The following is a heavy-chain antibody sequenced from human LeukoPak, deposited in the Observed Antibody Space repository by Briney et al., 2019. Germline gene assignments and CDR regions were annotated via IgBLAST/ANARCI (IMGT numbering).Heavy chain of an antibody. D-gene: IGHD2-2*01. V-gene: IGHV4-59*11. CDR1: GGSFSNHY. CDR2: IYHTGST. CDR3: ARDSCSSTSCRKKFDN. Sequence: SETLSLTCTVSGGSFSNHYWSWIRQPPGKGLEWIGYIYHTGSTNYNPSLKSRVTISVDTSKNQFSLKLSSVTAADTAVYYCARDSCSSTSCRKKFDNWGQGTLVTVSS. J-gene: IGHJ4*02.